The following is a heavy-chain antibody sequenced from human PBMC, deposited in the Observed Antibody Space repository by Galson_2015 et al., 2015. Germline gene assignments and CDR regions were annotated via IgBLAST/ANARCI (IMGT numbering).Heavy chain of an antibody. D-gene: IGHD6-13*01. CDR3: VKGSGSTWDYGMGV. Sequence: SLRLSCAASGLTFSAYVMAWVRQAPGKGLEWVSDIRGGSDSTHYADSVRGRFTISRDNSKNTLCLQMDSLRAENTAVYYCVKGSGSTWDYGMGVWGQGTTVTVSS. V-gene: IGHV3-23*01. CDR1: GLTFSAYV. J-gene: IGHJ6*02. CDR2: IRGGSDST.